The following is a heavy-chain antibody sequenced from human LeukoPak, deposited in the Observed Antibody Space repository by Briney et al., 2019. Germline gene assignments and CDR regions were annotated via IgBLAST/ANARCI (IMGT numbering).Heavy chain of an antibody. J-gene: IGHJ3*02. Sequence: GEFLKISCKGSGYSFTSYWIGWVRQMPGKGLEWMGIIYPGDSDTRYSPSFQGQVTISADKSISTAYLQWSSLKASDTAMYYCAREQLAGDDAFDIWGQGTMVTVSS. V-gene: IGHV5-51*01. CDR2: IYPGDSDT. D-gene: IGHD6-6*01. CDR3: AREQLAGDDAFDI. CDR1: GYSFTSYW.